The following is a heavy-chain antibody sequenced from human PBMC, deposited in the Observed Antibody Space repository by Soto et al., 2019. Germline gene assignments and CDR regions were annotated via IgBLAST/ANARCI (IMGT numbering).Heavy chain of an antibody. Sequence: QVQLQKSGPGLVKPSETLSLTCTVSGGSISSYYWSWIRQPPGKGLEWIGYIYYSGSTNYNPSLKSRVTISVDTSKNQFSLKLSSVTAADTAVYYCTGATGDYAQFLVAFDIWGQGTMVTVSS. CDR2: IYYSGST. V-gene: IGHV4-59*01. J-gene: IGHJ3*02. D-gene: IGHD4-17*01. CDR1: GGSISSYY. CDR3: TGATGDYAQFLVAFDI.